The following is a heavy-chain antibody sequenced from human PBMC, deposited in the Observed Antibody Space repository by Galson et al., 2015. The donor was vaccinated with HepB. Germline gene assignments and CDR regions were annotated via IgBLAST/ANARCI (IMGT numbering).Heavy chain of an antibody. V-gene: IGHV3-33*01. Sequence: SLRLSCAASGFTFSSYGMHWVRQAPGKGLEWVAVIWYDGSNKYYADSVKGRFTISRDNSKNTLYLQMNSLRAEDTAVYYCARRGRGPREGTYYFDYWGQGTLVTVSS. CDR3: ARRGRGPREGTYYFDY. CDR1: GFTFSSYG. CDR2: IWYDGSNK. J-gene: IGHJ4*02. D-gene: IGHD2-15*01.